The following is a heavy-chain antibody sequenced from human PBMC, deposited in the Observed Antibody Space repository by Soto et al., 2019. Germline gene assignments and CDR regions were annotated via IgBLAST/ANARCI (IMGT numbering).Heavy chain of an antibody. D-gene: IGHD6-13*01. V-gene: IGHV1-2*02. CDR2: INPNGGAT. CDR1: GYIFTDYY. Sequence: ASVKVSCKASGYIFTDYYVHWVRQAPGQWLEWMGWINPNGGATLYAQKFRGRVTMTWDTSINAAYMVLSRLRSDDTAVYYCARAPYSRSCGDYWGQGTLVTVSS. J-gene: IGHJ4*02. CDR3: ARAPYSRSCGDY.